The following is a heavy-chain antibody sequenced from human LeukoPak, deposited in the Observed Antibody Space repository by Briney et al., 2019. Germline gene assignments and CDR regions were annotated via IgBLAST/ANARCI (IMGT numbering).Heavy chain of an antibody. Sequence: PSETLSLTCAVYGGSFSGYYWTWIRQPPGKGLERVGQINHSGDTNYNPSLKSRATMSVDTSTNQFSQKLTSLTAADTAVYYCARGRDCSGGSCFSWYFDLWGRGTLVTVSS. CDR2: INHSGDT. J-gene: IGHJ2*01. CDR3: ARGRDCSGGSCFSWYFDL. CDR1: GGSFSGYY. D-gene: IGHD2-15*01. V-gene: IGHV4-34*01.